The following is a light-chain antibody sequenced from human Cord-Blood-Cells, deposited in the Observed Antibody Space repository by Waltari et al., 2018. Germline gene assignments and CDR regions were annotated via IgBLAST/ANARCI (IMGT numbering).Light chain of an antibody. CDR3: QQYGSSPT. CDR2: GAS. CDR1: QSVSSSY. V-gene: IGKV3-20*01. Sequence: EIVLTQPPGTLSLSPGERATPSCRASQSVSSSYLAWYQQKPGQAPRLLIYGASSRATGIPDRFSGSGSGTDFTLTISRLEPEDFAVYYCQQYGSSPTFGQGTKVEIK. J-gene: IGKJ1*01.